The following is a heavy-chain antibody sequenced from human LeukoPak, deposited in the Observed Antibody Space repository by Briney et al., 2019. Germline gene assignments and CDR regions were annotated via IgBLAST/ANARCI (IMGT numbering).Heavy chain of an antibody. CDR2: IYHSGST. Sequence: SETLSLTCTVSGYSISSDYYWGWIRQPPGKGLEWIGSIYHSGSTYYNPSLKSRVTISVDTSKNQFSLKLSSVTAADTAVYYCANNPPEYYDSSTADYWGQGTLVTVSS. J-gene: IGHJ4*02. CDR3: ANNPPEYYDSSTADY. V-gene: IGHV4-38-2*02. D-gene: IGHD3-3*01. CDR1: GYSISSDYY.